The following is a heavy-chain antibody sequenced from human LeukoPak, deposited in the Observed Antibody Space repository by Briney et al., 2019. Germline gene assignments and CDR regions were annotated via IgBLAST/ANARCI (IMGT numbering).Heavy chain of an antibody. CDR1: GFTVSSNY. D-gene: IGHD6-13*01. CDR2: IYSGGST. Sequence: GGSLRLSCAASGFTVSSNYMSWVRQAPGKGLEWASVIYSGGSTYYADSVKGRFTISRDNSKNTLYLQMNSLRAEDTAVYYCATRYSSSWYSFDYWGQGTLVTVSS. V-gene: IGHV3-66*01. J-gene: IGHJ4*02. CDR3: ATRYSSSWYSFDY.